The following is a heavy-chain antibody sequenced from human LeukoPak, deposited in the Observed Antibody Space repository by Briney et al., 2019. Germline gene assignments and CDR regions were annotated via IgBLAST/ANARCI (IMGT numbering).Heavy chain of an antibody. CDR1: GFTFSSYA. D-gene: IGHD2-15*01. J-gene: IGHJ4*02. CDR2: ISGSGGST. CDR3: AKDAVVAASFDY. Sequence: GRSLRLSCAPSGFTFSSYATSSVRQAPGKGLEWVSAISGSGGSTYYADSVKGRFTISRDNSKNTLYLQMNSLRAEDTAVYYCAKDAVVAASFDYWGQGTLVTVSS. V-gene: IGHV3-23*01.